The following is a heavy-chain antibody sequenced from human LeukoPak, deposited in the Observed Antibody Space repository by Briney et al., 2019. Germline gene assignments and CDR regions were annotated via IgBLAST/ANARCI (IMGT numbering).Heavy chain of an antibody. CDR2: ISSTGSGM. J-gene: IGHJ4*02. CDR1: GFTLNTYS. D-gene: IGHD3-3*01. CDR3: ARTYDFWSGWFDY. Sequence: AGGSLRLSCAASGFTLNTYSMNWVRQAPGKGLEWVSSISSTGSGMYYVDSVKGRFTISRDNAKNSLFLQVYSLRAEDTAVYYCARTYDFWSGWFDYWGQGTLVTVSS. V-gene: IGHV3-21*01.